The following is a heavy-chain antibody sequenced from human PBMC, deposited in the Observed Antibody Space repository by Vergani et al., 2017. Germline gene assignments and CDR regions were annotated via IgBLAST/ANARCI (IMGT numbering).Heavy chain of an antibody. J-gene: IGHJ4*02. CDR2: IYYSGRT. Sequence: QVRLQESGPGLVKPSETLSLICTVSGVSITTYYWSWVRQPPGKGLEWLGYIYYSGRTTYNPSLKSRLTISVDTSKNQFSLRLSSVTAADTALYYCAVDRSSWQRADYCGEGTVVTVSS. D-gene: IGHD6-13*01. CDR3: AVDRSSWQRADY. V-gene: IGHV4-59*01. CDR1: GVSITTYY.